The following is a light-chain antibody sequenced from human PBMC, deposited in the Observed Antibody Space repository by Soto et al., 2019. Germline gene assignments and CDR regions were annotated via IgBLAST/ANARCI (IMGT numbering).Light chain of an antibody. CDR3: QQYNNWLGIT. Sequence: EIVLTQSPGTLSLSPGERATLSCRASQSVSSSYLAWYQQKPGQAPRLLIYGASSRATVIPDRFSGSGSGTDFTLTISRLEPEDFAVYYCQQYNNWLGITFGQGTRLEIK. CDR2: GAS. V-gene: IGKV3-20*01. J-gene: IGKJ5*01. CDR1: QSVSSSY.